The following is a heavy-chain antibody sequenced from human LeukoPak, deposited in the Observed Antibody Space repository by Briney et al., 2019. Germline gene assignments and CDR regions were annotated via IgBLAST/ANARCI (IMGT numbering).Heavy chain of an antibody. V-gene: IGHV1-18*01. Sequence: ASVKVPCKASGYTFTSYGISWVRQAPGQGLEWTGWISAYNGNTNYAQKLQGRVTMTTDTSTSTAYMELKSLRSDDTAVYYCARDLYYDSSGPDYWGQGTLVTVSS. CDR3: ARDLYYDSSGPDY. J-gene: IGHJ4*02. CDR1: GYTFTSYG. D-gene: IGHD3-22*01. CDR2: ISAYNGNT.